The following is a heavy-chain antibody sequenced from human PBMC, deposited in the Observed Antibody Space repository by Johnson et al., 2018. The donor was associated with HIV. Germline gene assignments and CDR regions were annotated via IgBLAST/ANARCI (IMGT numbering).Heavy chain of an antibody. V-gene: IGHV3-33*05. J-gene: IGHJ3*02. CDR1: GFTFSSYG. CDR2: LSYDGSNK. CDR3: AREQATLFFRASGAAFNI. D-gene: IGHD3-3*01. Sequence: QVQLVASGGGVVQPGRSLRLSRAASGFTFSSYGMHWVRQAPGKGLEWVAILSYDGSNKHYADSVKGRFTIARDNSKNTLYLQMNSLRVEDTAVYYCAREQATLFFRASGAAFNIWGQGTTVTVSS.